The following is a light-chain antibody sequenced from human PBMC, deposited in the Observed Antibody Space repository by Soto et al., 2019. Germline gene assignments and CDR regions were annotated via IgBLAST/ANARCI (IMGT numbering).Light chain of an antibody. CDR1: SSDVGGHNY. V-gene: IGLV2-8*01. CDR2: EVS. CDR3: SSYGGSNNLFV. Sequence: QSALTQPPSASGSPGQSVTISCTGTSSDVGGHNYVSWYQQHPGKAPKVMIYEVSKRPSGVPDRFSGSKSGNTASLTVSGLQAEDEADYYCSSYGGSNNLFVFGTGTKVTV. J-gene: IGLJ1*01.